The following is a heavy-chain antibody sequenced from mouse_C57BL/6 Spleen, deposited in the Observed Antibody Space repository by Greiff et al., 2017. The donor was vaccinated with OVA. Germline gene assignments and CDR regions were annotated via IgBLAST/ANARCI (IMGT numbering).Heavy chain of an antibody. CDR1: GFTFSDYG. D-gene: IGHD1-2*01. J-gene: IGHJ3*01. CDR2: ISSGSSTI. CDR3: ARDYGAWFAY. Sequence: EVQLVESGGGLVKPGGSLKLSCAASGFTFSDYGMHWVRQAPEKGLEWVAYISSGSSTIYYADTVKGRFTISRDNAENTLFLQMTSLRSEDTAMYYCARDYGAWFAYWGQGTLVTVSA. V-gene: IGHV5-17*01.